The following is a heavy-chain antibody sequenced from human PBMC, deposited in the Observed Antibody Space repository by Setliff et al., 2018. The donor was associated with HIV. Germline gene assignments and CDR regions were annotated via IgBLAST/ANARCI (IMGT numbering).Heavy chain of an antibody. J-gene: IGHJ3*02. CDR1: GYAFFSYA. D-gene: IGHD2-21*02. CDR2: INAGTGDT. V-gene: IGHV1-3*01. CDR3: ASGPDVRTGESDFDI. Sequence: ASVKVSCKTSGYAFFSYAVHWVRQAPGQSFAWMGWINAGTGDTQYSQKFHHRVTTTRDRSASTAYMELTGLTPADTALYFCASGPDVRTGESDFDIWGQGTTVTVSS.